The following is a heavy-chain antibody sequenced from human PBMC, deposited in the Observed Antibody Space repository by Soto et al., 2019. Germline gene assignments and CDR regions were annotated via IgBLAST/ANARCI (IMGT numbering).Heavy chain of an antibody. Sequence: SETLSLTCTVSGGSISSGNYYWSWIRQPPGKGLEWIGFISYSGSAYYNPSLKSRVTISVDTSKNQFSLKLSSVTAADTAVYYCARALWGPAGHINWFDPWGQGSLVTVSS. J-gene: IGHJ5*02. CDR1: GGSISSGNYY. CDR3: ARALWGPAGHINWFDP. CDR2: ISYSGSA. V-gene: IGHV4-30-4*02. D-gene: IGHD2-2*01.